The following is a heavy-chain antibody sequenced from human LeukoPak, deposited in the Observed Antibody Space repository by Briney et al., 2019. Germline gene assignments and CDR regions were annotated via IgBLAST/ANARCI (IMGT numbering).Heavy chain of an antibody. CDR2: INHSGST. J-gene: IGHJ4*02. D-gene: IGHD6-19*01. CDR3: ARHSSGWYATLDY. Sequence: SETLSLTCAVYGGSFSGYYWSWIRQPPGKGLEWIGEINHSGSTNYNPSLKSRVTMSVDTSKNQFSLKLSSVTAADTAVYYCARHSSGWYATLDYWGQGTLVTVSS. V-gene: IGHV4-34*01. CDR1: GGSFSGYY.